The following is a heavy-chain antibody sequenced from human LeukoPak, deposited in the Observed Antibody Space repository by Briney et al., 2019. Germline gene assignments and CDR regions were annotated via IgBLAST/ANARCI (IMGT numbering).Heavy chain of an antibody. CDR1: GGSISSSSYY. J-gene: IGHJ4*02. D-gene: IGHD1-26*01. CDR3: AREFKWELRPFDY. Sequence: SETLSLTCTVSGGSISSSSYYWGWIRQPPGKGLEWIGSIYYSGSTYYNPSLKSRVTISVDTSKNQFSLKLSSVTAADTAVYYCAREFKWELRPFDYWGQGTLVTVSS. CDR2: IYYSGST. V-gene: IGHV4-39*07.